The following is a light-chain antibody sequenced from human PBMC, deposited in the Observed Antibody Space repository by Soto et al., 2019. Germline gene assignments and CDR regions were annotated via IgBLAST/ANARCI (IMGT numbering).Light chain of an antibody. V-gene: IGKV3-20*01. Sequence: EIVLTQSPGTLSLSPGERATLSCRASQSVSSSYLAWYQQKPGQAPRLLIYAASSRATGIPDRFSGSGSGTDFPLTISRLEPEDFAVYYCQQYGSPPQTFGQGTRLEIK. J-gene: IGKJ5*01. CDR1: QSVSSSY. CDR2: AAS. CDR3: QQYGSPPQT.